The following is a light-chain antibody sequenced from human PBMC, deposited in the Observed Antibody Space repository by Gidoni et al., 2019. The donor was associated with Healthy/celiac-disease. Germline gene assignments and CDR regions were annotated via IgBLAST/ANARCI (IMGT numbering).Light chain of an antibody. CDR2: DAS. Sequence: DIQMTQSPSPLSASVGDRVTITCQASQDISNYLNWYQQKPGKAPKLLIYDASNLETGVPSRFSGSGSGTDFTFTISSLQPEDIATYYCQQYDNLPLTFXGXTKVEIK. J-gene: IGKJ4*01. CDR1: QDISNY. V-gene: IGKV1-33*01. CDR3: QQYDNLPLT.